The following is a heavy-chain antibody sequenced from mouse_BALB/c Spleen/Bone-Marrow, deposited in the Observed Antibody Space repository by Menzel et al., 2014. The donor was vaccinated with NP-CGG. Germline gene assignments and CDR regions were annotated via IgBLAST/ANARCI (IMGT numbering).Heavy chain of an antibody. Sequence: EVQLQQSGPELEKPGASVKISCKASGYSFTGYNMNWVKQSKGKSLEWIGNIDPYSGGTSYNQKFKGKATLTVDKSSSTAYMQLKSLTSEDSAVYYCARSWVNYFDYWGQGTTLTVSS. J-gene: IGHJ2*01. CDR2: IDPYSGGT. D-gene: IGHD2-1*01. V-gene: IGHV1-39*01. CDR1: GYSFTGYN. CDR3: ARSWVNYFDY.